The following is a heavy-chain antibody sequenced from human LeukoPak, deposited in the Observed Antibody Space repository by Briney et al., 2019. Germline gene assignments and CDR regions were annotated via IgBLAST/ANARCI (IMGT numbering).Heavy chain of an antibody. CDR2: ISGSGGST. CDR1: GFTFISYA. D-gene: IGHD1-1*01. J-gene: IGHJ4*02. V-gene: IGHV3-23*01. CDR3: AKMNWNPYIDY. Sequence: PGGSLRLSCAASGFTFISYAMSWVRQAPGKGLEWVSAISGSGGSTYYADSVKGRFTISRDNSKNTLYLKMNSLRADDTSVYYCAKMNWNPYIDYWGQGTLVTVSS.